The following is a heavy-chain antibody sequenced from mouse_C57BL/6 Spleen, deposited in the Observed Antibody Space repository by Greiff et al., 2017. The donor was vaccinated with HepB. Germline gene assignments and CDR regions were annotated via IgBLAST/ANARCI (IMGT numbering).Heavy chain of an antibody. CDR1: GFTFSSYA. Sequence: EVKLVESGGGLVKPGGSLKLSCAASGFTFSSYAMSWVRQTPEKRLEWVATISDGGSYTYYPDNVKGRFTISRDNAKNNLYLQMSHLKSEDTAMYYCARDSNWDADAMDYWGQGTSVTVSS. CDR3: ARDSNWDADAMDY. D-gene: IGHD4-1*01. V-gene: IGHV5-4*01. CDR2: ISDGGSYT. J-gene: IGHJ4*01.